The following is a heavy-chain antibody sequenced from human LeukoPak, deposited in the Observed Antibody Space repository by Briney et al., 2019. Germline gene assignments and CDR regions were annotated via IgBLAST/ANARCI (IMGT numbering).Heavy chain of an antibody. CDR3: AREFSGVSSASADYYYYMDV. J-gene: IGHJ6*03. V-gene: IGHV1-18*01. Sequence: GASVTVSCKASGYTFTSYGISWVRQAPGQGLEWMGWISAYNGNTNYAQKLQGRVTMTTDTSTNTAYMELRSLRSDDTAVYYCAREFSGVSSASADYYYYMDVWGKGTTVTVSS. D-gene: IGHD6-6*01. CDR1: GYTFTSYG. CDR2: ISAYNGNT.